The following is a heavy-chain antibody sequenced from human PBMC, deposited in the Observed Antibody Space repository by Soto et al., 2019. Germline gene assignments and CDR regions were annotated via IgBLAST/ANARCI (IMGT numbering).Heavy chain of an antibody. J-gene: IGHJ3*02. D-gene: IGHD2-15*01. CDR1: GYTSTSYY. V-gene: IGHV1-46*01. CDR2: INPSGGST. Sequence: ASVKVSCKASGYTSTSYYMHWVRQAPGLGLEWMGIINPSGGSTSYAQKFQGRVTMTRDTSTSTVYMELSSLRSEDTAVYYCATTFRHCSGGSCYEGDDAFDIWGQGTMVTVSS. CDR3: ATTFRHCSGGSCYEGDDAFDI.